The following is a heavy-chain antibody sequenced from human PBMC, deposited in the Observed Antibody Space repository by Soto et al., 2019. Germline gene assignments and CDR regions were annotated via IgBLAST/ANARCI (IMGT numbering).Heavy chain of an antibody. D-gene: IGHD2-2*01. J-gene: IGHJ6*02. CDR2: INPNSGGT. CDR3: AKDPNIVVVPAATGGMDV. V-gene: IGHV1-2*02. Sequence: QVQLVQSGAELKKPGASVKVSCKASGYTFTDYYMHWVRQAPGQGLEWMGWINPNSGGTNYAQKFQGRVTMTRVTSISTAYMELSSLRSDDTALYYCAKDPNIVVVPAATGGMDVWGQGTTVTVSS. CDR1: GYTFTDYY.